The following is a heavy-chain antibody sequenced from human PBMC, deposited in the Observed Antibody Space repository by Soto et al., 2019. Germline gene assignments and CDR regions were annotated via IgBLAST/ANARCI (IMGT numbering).Heavy chain of an antibody. CDR2: IIPIFGTA. Sequence: QVQLVQSGAEVKKPGSSVKVSCKASGGTFSSYAISWVRQAPGQGLEWMGGIIPIFGTANYAQKFQGRVTITADKSTSTDYMELSSLRSEDTAVYYCARDRITGTTLWFDPWGQGTLVTVSS. CDR3: ARDRITGTTLWFDP. D-gene: IGHD1-7*01. V-gene: IGHV1-69*06. J-gene: IGHJ5*02. CDR1: GGTFSSYA.